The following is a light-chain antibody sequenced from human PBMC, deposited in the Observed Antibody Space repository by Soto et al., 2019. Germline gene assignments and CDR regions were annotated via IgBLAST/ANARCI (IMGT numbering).Light chain of an antibody. CDR3: QQYNNWPPYT. CDR2: GAS. J-gene: IGKJ2*01. Sequence: EIVMTQSPATLSVSPGERATLSCRASQRISNNLAWYQQKAGQAPRLLIYGASTRATGIPARFSGSGSETEFTLTISSLQSEDFAVYYCQQYNNWPPYTFCQGTKLEIK. V-gene: IGKV3-15*01. CDR1: QRISNN.